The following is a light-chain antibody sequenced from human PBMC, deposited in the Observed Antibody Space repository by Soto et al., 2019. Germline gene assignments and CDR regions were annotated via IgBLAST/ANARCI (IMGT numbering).Light chain of an antibody. Sequence: DIQMTQSPSYLSASVGDRVTITCRASQDIGNELGWLQQKPGRAPKRLIYRASNLESGVPSRFSGSGSATEFTLTISSLQPEDFATYYCLQHKRYPLAFGGGTKVDIK. CDR3: LQHKRYPLA. CDR2: RAS. V-gene: IGKV1-17*01. J-gene: IGKJ4*01. CDR1: QDIGNE.